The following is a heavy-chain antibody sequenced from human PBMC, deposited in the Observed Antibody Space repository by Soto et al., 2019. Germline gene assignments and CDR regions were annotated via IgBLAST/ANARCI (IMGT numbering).Heavy chain of an antibody. J-gene: IGHJ4*02. CDR1: GYTFTSYG. CDR3: ARGRYGDY. CDR2: ISAHNGNT. Sequence: QVHLVQSGAEVKKPGASVKVSCKASGYTFTSYGITWVRQAPGQGLEWMGWISAHNGNTDYAQKLQGRVSVTGDTATSTAYMELRSLRSDDTAVYYCARGRYGDYWGQGALVTVSS. D-gene: IGHD1-1*01. V-gene: IGHV1-18*01.